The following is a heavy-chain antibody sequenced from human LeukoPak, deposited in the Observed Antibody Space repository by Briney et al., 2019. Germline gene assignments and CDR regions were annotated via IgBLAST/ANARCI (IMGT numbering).Heavy chain of an antibody. J-gene: IGHJ4*02. D-gene: IGHD6-13*01. CDR2: ISYDGSNK. CDR1: GFTFSSYG. Sequence: QSGGSLRLSCAASGFTFSSYGMHWVRQAPGKGLEWVAVISYDGSNKYYADSVKGRFTISRDNSKNTLYLQMNSLRAEDTAVYYCAKDRWRQQLLPFDYWGQGTLVTVSS. V-gene: IGHV3-30*18. CDR3: AKDRWRQQLLPFDY.